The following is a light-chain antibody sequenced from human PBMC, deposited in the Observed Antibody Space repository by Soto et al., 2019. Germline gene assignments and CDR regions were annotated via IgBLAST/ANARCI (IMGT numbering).Light chain of an antibody. CDR3: QQRSNWPWT. CDR1: QSVSSY. V-gene: IGKV3-11*01. J-gene: IGKJ1*01. CDR2: DAS. Sequence: EILLTQSPSTLALSAGERATLSCGASQSVSSYLAWYQQKPGQAPRLLIYDASNRATGIPARFSGSGSGTDFTLTISSLEPEDFEVYYCQQRSNWPWTFGQGTKVDIK.